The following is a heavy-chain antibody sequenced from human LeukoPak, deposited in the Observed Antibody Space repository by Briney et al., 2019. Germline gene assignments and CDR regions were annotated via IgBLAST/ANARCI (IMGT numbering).Heavy chain of an antibody. V-gene: IGHV3-7*03. D-gene: IGHD5-18*01. CDR1: RFPFSSYW. CDR3: ARDRTHTAMV. J-gene: IGHJ4*02. Sequence: GGSLRLSCAASRFPFSSYWMSWVRQAPGKRLEWVANIKHDESEKNYVDSVKGRFTISRDNAKNSLYLQMNSLRAEDTAVYYCARDRTHTAMVWGQGTLVTVSS. CDR2: IKHDESEK.